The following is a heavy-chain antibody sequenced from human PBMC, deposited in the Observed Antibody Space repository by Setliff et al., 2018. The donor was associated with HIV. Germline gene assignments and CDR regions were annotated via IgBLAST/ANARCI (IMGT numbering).Heavy chain of an antibody. D-gene: IGHD6-19*01. V-gene: IGHV1-8*01. CDR3: AREDIAVASAFDI. Sequence: GASVKVSCKASGYTFTNYDIHWMRRATGQGLEWMGWMNPNSGVSGYALKFHDRVTMTRDTSITTAYMELSSLTSEDTAVYYCAREDIAVASAFDIWGQGTMVTVSS. J-gene: IGHJ3*02. CDR1: GYTFTNYD. CDR2: MNPNSGVS.